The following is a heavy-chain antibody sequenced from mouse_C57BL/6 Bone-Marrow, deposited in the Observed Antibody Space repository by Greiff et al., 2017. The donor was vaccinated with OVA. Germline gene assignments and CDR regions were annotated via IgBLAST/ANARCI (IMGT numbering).Heavy chain of an antibody. CDR3: AILGSPLYYYAMDY. J-gene: IGHJ4*01. Sequence: EVNVVESGGGLVKPGGSLKLSCAASGFTFSSYAMSWVRQTPEKRLEWVATISDGGSYTYYPDNVKGRFTISRDNAKNNLYLQMSHLKSEDTAMYYCAILGSPLYYYAMDYWGQGTSVTVSS. CDR2: ISDGGSYT. V-gene: IGHV5-4*03. CDR1: GFTFSSYA. D-gene: IGHD3-1*01.